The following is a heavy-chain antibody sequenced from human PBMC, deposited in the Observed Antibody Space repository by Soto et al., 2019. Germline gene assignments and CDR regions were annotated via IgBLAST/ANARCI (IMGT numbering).Heavy chain of an antibody. V-gene: IGHV3-23*01. Sequence: GGSLRLSCVASGFTFSSYAMSWVRQAPGKGLEWVSTISGSGGGSTYYADSVKGRFTISRDNSKNTLYLQMNSLRAEDTAVYYCAKVTYYYDTSVYYYFDYWGQGTQVTASS. D-gene: IGHD3-22*01. J-gene: IGHJ4*02. CDR2: ISGSGGGST. CDR3: AKVTYYYDTSVYYYFDY. CDR1: GFTFSSYA.